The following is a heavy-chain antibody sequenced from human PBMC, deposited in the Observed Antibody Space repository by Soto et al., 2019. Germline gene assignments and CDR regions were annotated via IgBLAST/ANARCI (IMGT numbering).Heavy chain of an antibody. V-gene: IGHV4-59*01. CDR2: IYYIGST. J-gene: IGHJ5*02. CDR1: GGSISSYY. D-gene: IGHD2-2*01. Sequence: LSLTCTVSGGSISSYYWSWIRQPPGKGLEWIGYIYYIGSTNYNPSLKSRVTISVDTSKNQFSLKLSSVTAADTAVYYCARGLRRQLLNWFDPWGQGTLVTVSS. CDR3: ARGLRRQLLNWFDP.